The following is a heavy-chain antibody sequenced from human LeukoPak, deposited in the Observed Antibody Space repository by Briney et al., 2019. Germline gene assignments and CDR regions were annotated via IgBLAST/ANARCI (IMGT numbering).Heavy chain of an antibody. J-gene: IGHJ5*02. CDR2: FYTSGST. V-gene: IGHV4-4*07. CDR3: ARDMYLRSYRPLWFDP. CDR1: GGSISSYY. Sequence: SETLSLTCTVSGGSISSYYWSWIRQPAGKGLEWIGRFYTSGSTNYNPSLKSRVTMSVDTSKNQFSLKLSSVTAADTAVYYCARDMYLRSYRPLWFDPWGQGTLVTVSS. D-gene: IGHD3-16*02.